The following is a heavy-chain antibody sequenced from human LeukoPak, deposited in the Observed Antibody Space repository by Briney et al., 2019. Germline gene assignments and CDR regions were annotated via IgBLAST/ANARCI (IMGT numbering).Heavy chain of an antibody. J-gene: IGHJ6*03. CDR2: IHIYRGNT. Sequence: GASVKVSCKASGYSSTNYGISWVRQAPGQGLEWMGWIHIYRGNTNYAQKFQGRVTMTTDTSTSTAYMELRSLRSDDTAVYYCARDFPYYYDSSGYYYGYYYYYMDVWGKGTTVTISS. D-gene: IGHD3-22*01. V-gene: IGHV1-18*01. CDR3: ARDFPYYYDSSGYYYGYYYYYMDV. CDR1: GYSSTNYG.